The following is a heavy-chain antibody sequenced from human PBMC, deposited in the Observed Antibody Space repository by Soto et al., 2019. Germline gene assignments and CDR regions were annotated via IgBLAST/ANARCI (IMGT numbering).Heavy chain of an antibody. D-gene: IGHD5-18*01. CDR2: INPNSGDT. CDR1: GYAFTGYY. Sequence: ASVKVPCKSSGYAFTGYYIHWVRQAPGQGLEWRGWINPNSGDTNYAQKFQGRVTMTRDTSFSTAYMELSSLRSDDTAVNYCATRYSYVDFWGQGTLVTVSS. J-gene: IGHJ4*02. CDR3: ATRYSYVDF. V-gene: IGHV1-2*02.